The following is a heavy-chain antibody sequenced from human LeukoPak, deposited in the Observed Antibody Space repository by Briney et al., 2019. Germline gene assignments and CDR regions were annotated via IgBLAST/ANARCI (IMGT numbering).Heavy chain of an antibody. J-gene: IGHJ5*02. CDR2: IYPCGSDT. V-gene: IGHV5-51*01. D-gene: IGHD3-10*01. Sequence: GESLKISCKGSGNSFTSYWIGWVRQMPGKGLEWMVIIYPCGSDTRYNPSFQDQVTISADKSISTAYLQWSRLKASDTAMYYCARQRFTMRAYAGNWFDPWGQGTLVTVSS. CDR3: ARQRFTMRAYAGNWFDP. CDR1: GNSFTSYW.